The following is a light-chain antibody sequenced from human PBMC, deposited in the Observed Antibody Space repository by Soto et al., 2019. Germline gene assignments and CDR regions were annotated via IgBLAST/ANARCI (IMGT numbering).Light chain of an antibody. CDR2: GAS. V-gene: IGKV3-15*01. CDR1: QSVSSN. CDR3: QQYSKWPLT. Sequence: EIVMTQSPATLSVSPGERATLSCRASQSVSSNLAWYQLKPGHAPRLLIYGASTRATGIPARFSGSGSGTEFILTISSLQSEDFAVYYCQQYSKWPLTFGGGTKVEIK. J-gene: IGKJ4*01.